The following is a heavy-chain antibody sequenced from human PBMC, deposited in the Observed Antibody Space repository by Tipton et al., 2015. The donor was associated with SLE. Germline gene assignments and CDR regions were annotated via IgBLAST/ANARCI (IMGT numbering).Heavy chain of an antibody. D-gene: IGHD3-9*01. CDR1: GFTFSTYA. V-gene: IGHV4-59*08. CDR2: IYYSGST. J-gene: IGHJ4*02. CDR3: AMRQSIDY. Sequence: LRLSCAASGFTFSTYAMHWVRQAPGKGLEWIGYIYYSGSTYYNPSLKSRVTISVDTSKNQFSLKLSSVTAADTAVYYCAMRQSIDYWGQGTLVTVSS.